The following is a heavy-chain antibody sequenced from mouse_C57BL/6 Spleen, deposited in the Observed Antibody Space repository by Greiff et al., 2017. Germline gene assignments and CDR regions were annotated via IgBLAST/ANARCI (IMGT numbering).Heavy chain of an antibody. Sequence: QVQLQQPGAELVRPGSSVKLSCKASGYTFTSYWMDWVKQRPGQGLEWIGNIYPSDSETHYNQKFKDKATLTVDKSSSTAYMQHSSLTSEDSAVYYWAVVDYYAMDGWGQGTSVTVAS. CDR1: GYTFTSYW. J-gene: IGHJ4*01. D-gene: IGHD1-1*01. V-gene: IGHV1-61*01. CDR3: AVVDYYAMDG. CDR2: IYPSDSET.